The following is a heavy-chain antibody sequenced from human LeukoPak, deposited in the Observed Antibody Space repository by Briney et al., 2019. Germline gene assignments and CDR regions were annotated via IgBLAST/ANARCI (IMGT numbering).Heavy chain of an antibody. D-gene: IGHD1-26*01. CDR2: IYYSGST. V-gene: IGHV4-59*01. CDR1: GGSISSYY. CDR3: ARGIVGATGGPDYYYYMDV. J-gene: IGHJ6*03. Sequence: SETLSLTCTVSGGSISSYYWSWIRQPPGKGPEWIGYIYYSGSTNYNPSLKSRVTISVDTSKNQFSLKLSSVTAADTAVYYCARGIVGATGGPDYYYYMDVWAKGPRSPSP.